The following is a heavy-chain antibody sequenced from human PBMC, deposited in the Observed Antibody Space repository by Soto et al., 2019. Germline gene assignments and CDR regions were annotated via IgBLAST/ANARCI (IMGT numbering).Heavy chain of an antibody. CDR1: GGSITNYY. V-gene: IGHV4-4*07. CDR2: IYTKERT. Sequence: SETLSLTCTVSGGSITNYYWIWIRQPAGKGLEWIGRIYTKERTNYNLSFRNRVTMSVDTSKNQFSLKLDAVTAADTAVYYCARDDYKDGGNNWFDPWGQGTLVTVSS. J-gene: IGHJ5*02. D-gene: IGHD3-16*01. CDR3: ARDDYKDGGNNWFDP.